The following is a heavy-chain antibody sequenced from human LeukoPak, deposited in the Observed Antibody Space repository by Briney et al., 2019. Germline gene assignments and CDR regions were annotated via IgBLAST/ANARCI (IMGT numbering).Heavy chain of an antibody. J-gene: IGHJ4*02. CDR1: GGSISGYY. Sequence: KPSETLSLTCTVSGGSISGYYWSWIRQPAGKGLECIGRIYTSGSTNYNPSLKSRVTMSVDTSKNQFSLKLSSVTAADTVIYFCARRKRGSGGPFDYWGQGTLVTVSS. CDR2: IYTSGST. V-gene: IGHV4-4*07. D-gene: IGHD6-19*01. CDR3: ARRKRGSGGPFDY.